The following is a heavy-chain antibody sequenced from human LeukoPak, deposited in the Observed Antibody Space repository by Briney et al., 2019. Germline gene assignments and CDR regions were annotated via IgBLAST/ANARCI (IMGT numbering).Heavy chain of an antibody. CDR1: GFTFSSYG. CDR2: IRYDGSNK. J-gene: IGHJ6*03. V-gene: IGHV3-30*02. Sequence: GGSLRLSCAASGFTFSSYGTHWVRQAPGKGLEWVAFIRYDGSNKYYADSVKGRFTISRDNSKNTLYLQMNSLRAEDTAVYYCAKDGSPGYYYYMDVWGKGTTVTISS. CDR3: AKDGSPGYYYYMDV. D-gene: IGHD2-2*03.